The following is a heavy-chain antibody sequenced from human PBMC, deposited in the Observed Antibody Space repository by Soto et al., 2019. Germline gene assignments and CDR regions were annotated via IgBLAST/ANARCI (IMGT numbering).Heavy chain of an antibody. CDR3: ARADGREFDYDDVWGTRGDWFDP. Sequence: QVQLQESGPGLVKPAETLSLTCSVSGASVTSGLYYWTWIRQPPGRGLEWMGFIYDGGGSNYSPSLRGRVNMSVDSSKNQFSLNLTSVTAADTAVYYFARADGREFDYDDVWGTRGDWFDPWGQGTLVTVSS. CDR1: GASVTSGLYY. CDR2: IYDGGGS. D-gene: IGHD3-16*01. V-gene: IGHV4-61*01. J-gene: IGHJ5*02.